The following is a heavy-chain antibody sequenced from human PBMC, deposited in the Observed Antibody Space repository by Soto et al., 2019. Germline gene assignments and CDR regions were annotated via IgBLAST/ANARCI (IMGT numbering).Heavy chain of an antibody. Sequence: ASVKVSCKASGYTFTSYDINWVRQATGQGLEWMGWMNPNSGNTGYAQKFQGRVTMTRNTSISTAYMELSSLRSEDTAVYYCARGVTAWTHYYYMDVWGKGTTVTVSS. CDR1: GYTFTSYD. V-gene: IGHV1-8*01. CDR3: ARGVTAWTHYYYMDV. D-gene: IGHD5-18*01. J-gene: IGHJ6*03. CDR2: MNPNSGNT.